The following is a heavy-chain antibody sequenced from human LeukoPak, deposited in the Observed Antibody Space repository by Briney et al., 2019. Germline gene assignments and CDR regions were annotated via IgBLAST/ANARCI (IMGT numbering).Heavy chain of an antibody. CDR2: INDDTP. CDR3: AKEYDLWHEQGNWFET. CDR1: GFSFNTYS. D-gene: IGHD3-3*01. J-gene: IGHJ5*02. V-gene: IGHV3-23*01. Sequence: GGSLRLSCTTSGFSFNTYSMSWVRQAPGKGLEWVSAINDDTPYYTDSVKGRFTVSRDNSRDTLYLHLSSLRAEDTAIYYCAKEYDLWHEQGNWFETWGQGVLVTVSS.